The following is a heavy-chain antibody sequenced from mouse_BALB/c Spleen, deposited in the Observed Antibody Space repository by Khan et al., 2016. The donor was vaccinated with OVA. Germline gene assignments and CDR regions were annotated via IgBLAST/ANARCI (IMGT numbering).Heavy chain of an antibody. Sequence: QVQLKQSGPGLVAPSQSLSIPCTLSGFSLANYGLHWVRQPPGKGLEWLVVIWRAGPTTYNLALKSRLSISRDNSKSQVFLKMNSLQTDDTAMYYCARQPYYHYYIMDYWGQGTSVTVSS. D-gene: IGHD2-10*01. CDR1: GFSLANYG. J-gene: IGHJ4*01. CDR3: ARQPYYHYYIMDY. V-gene: IGHV2-6-1*01. CDR2: IWRAGPT.